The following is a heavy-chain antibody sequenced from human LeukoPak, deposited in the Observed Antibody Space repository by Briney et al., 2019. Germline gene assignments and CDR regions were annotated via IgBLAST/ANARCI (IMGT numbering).Heavy chain of an antibody. D-gene: IGHD2-15*01. CDR2: IFASGTA. J-gene: IGHJ4*02. CDR1: GARLTNPTYF. Sequence: PSETLSLTCSVSGARLTNPTYFQWSWFRLPPGKGLEFIGKIFASGTAALTPSLKRRVTMSLDTSKNEFSLRLTSVTAEDSAVYYCARFKSGGFYYFDSWGQGTLVTVSS. CDR3: ARFKSGGFYYFDS. V-gene: IGHV4-61*01.